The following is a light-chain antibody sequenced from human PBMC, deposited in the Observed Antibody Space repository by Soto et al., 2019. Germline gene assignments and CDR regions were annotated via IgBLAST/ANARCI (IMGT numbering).Light chain of an antibody. V-gene: IGKV3-20*01. CDR3: QQQGTPLCT. CDR1: QSVTNNF. Sequence: IVLTQSPGTLSLSPGERATLSCGASQSVTNNFLAWYPQKPGQAPRLLIYGASSRATGVPDRFSGSGSGTDFTLTSSRLEPGGFAGYYCQQQGTPLCTFRPGTNVDIK. CDR2: GAS. J-gene: IGKJ3*01.